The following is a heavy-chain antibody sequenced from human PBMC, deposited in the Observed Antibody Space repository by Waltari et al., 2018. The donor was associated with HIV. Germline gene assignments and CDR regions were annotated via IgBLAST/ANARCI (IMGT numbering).Heavy chain of an antibody. J-gene: IGHJ6*03. V-gene: IGHV1-3*01. CDR3: ARDLPRLLWFGEVVLGYMDV. CDR1: GYTFTSYA. CDR2: IHAGNGNT. D-gene: IGHD3-10*01. Sequence: QVQLVQSGAEVKKPGASVKVSCKASGYTFTSYAMHWVRQAPGQRLEWMGWIHAGNGNTKNSQKFQGRVTITRDTSASTAYMELSSLRSEDTAVYYCARDLPRLLWFGEVVLGYMDVWGKGTTVTVSS.